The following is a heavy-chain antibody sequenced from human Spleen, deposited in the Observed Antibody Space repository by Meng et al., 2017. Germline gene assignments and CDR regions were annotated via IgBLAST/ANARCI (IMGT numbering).Heavy chain of an antibody. J-gene: IGHJ4*02. Sequence: QVQLQESGPGLVKPSQTLSLTCTVSGGPINNADYYWSWIRQPPGKGLEWIGYIYYSGSTYYKPSLNSRVSISVDTSKNQFSLKMSSVTAADTAVYYCARVGACSGGSCYFRLFDYWGQGSLVTVSS. V-gene: IGHV4-30-4*01. CDR3: ARVGACSGGSCYFRLFDY. CDR1: GGPINNADYY. CDR2: IYYSGST. D-gene: IGHD2-15*01.